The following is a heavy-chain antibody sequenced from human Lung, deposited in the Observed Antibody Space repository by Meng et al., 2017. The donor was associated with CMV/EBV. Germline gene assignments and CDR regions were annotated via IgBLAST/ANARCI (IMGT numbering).Heavy chain of an antibody. D-gene: IGHD4-11*01. V-gene: IGHV3-30*02. Sequence: GGSLRLXXAASGFTFSTFGIHWVRQAPGKGLEWVAFIRDTGYSKYYADSVKGRFTISRDNSKNTLYLQMDSLRAEDTAVYYRAKDMTTTYYYYGMDVWGQGTTVTVSS. J-gene: IGHJ6*02. CDR1: GFTFSTFG. CDR3: AKDMTTTYYYYGMDV. CDR2: IRDTGYSK.